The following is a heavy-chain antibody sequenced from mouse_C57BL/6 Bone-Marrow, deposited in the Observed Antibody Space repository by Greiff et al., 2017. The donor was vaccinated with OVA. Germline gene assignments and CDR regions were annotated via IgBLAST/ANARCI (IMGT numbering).Heavy chain of an antibody. CDR2: INPNNGGT. V-gene: IGHV1-22*01. Sequence: VQLQQSGPELVKPGASVKMSCKASGYTFTDYNMHWVKQSHGKSLEWIGYINPNNGGTSYNQKFKGKATLTVNKSSSTAYMELRSLTSEDSAVYYCARVSSGYYYAMDYWGQGTSVTVSS. D-gene: IGHD3-2*02. CDR1: GYTFTDYN. J-gene: IGHJ4*01. CDR3: ARVSSGYYYAMDY.